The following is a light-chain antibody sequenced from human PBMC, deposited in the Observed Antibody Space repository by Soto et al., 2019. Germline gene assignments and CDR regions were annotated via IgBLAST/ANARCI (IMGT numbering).Light chain of an antibody. Sequence: QSVLTQPPSVSGSPGQSITISCTGTSSDVGGYNDVSWYQQHPGKAPKLMIYEVSNRPSGVSNRFSGSKSGNPASLTISGLQAEDDADYYCSSYTSRSFVVFGGGTKLTVL. V-gene: IGLV2-14*01. CDR2: EVS. CDR3: SSYTSRSFVV. J-gene: IGLJ2*01. CDR1: SSDVGGYND.